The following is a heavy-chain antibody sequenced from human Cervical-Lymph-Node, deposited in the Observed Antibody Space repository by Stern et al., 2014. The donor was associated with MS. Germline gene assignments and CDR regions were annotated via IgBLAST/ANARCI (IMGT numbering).Heavy chain of an antibody. J-gene: IGHJ4*02. CDR3: ARDKMHAFDY. CDR2: ISADSGNT. D-gene: IGHD2-8*01. CDR1: GYTFTTYG. V-gene: IGHV1-18*01. Sequence: DQLVESGTEVKKPGASVLVSCKASGYTFTTYGLTWVRQAPGQGLEWMGWISADSGNTKYAQKFQDRVTMTRDTTTGTAYMEVRSLRSEDTAVYYCARDKMHAFDYWGQGTQVTVPS.